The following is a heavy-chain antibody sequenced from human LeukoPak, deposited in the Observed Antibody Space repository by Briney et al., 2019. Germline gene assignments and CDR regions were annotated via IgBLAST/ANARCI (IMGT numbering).Heavy chain of an antibody. CDR2: IYTSGST. D-gene: IGHD6-13*01. J-gene: IGHJ4*02. V-gene: IGHV4-4*07. CDR3: ASESSPEDWPGYFDY. CDR1: GGSISSYY. Sequence: SETLSLTCTVSGGSISSYYWSWIRQPAGKGLEWIGRIYTSGSTNYNPSLKSRVTMSVDTSKNQFSLKLSSVTAADTAVYYCASESSPEDWPGYFDYWGQGTLVTVSS.